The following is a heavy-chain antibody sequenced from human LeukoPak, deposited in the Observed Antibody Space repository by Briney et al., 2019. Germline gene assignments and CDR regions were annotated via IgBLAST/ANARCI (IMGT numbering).Heavy chain of an antibody. CDR3: AKSYGDYVLTYFDY. D-gene: IGHD4-17*01. V-gene: IGHV3-23*01. CDR2: FSGSGGST. J-gene: IGHJ4*02. Sequence: GGSLRLSCAASGFTFSSYAMSWVRQAPGKGLECISGFSGSGGSTYYADSVKGRFTISRDNSKNTLGLQMNSLRAEDTAVYYCAKSYGDYVLTYFDYWGQGTLVTVSS. CDR1: GFTFSSYA.